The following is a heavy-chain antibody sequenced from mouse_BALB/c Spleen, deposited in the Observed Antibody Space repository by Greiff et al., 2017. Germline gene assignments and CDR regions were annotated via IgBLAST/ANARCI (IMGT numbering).Heavy chain of an antibody. CDR3: ARLGGYDGNYAMDY. Sequence: ESGPGLVKPSQSLSLTCSVTGYSITSGYYWNWIRQFPGNQLEWMGYISYDGSNNYNPSLKNRISITRDTSKNQFFLKLNSVTTEDTATYYCARLGGYDGNYAMDYWGQGTSVTVSS. J-gene: IGHJ4*01. CDR1: GYSITSGYY. V-gene: IGHV3-6*02. CDR2: ISYDGSN. D-gene: IGHD2-2*01.